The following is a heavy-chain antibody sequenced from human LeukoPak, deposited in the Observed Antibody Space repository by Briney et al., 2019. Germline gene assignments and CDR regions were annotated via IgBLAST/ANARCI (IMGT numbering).Heavy chain of an antibody. D-gene: IGHD4-11*01. J-gene: IGHJ4*02. CDR1: GDSMTRGGYY. Sequence: SETLSLTCTVSGDSMTRGGYYWSWVRQHPGKGLEWIGFIYHSGTTFYNPSLEGRAAISVDTSQNQFSLRLTSVTAADTAVYYCARAVDYRNYFDYWGQGTLVTVSS. CDR3: ARAVDYRNYFDY. V-gene: IGHV4-31*03. CDR2: IYHSGTT.